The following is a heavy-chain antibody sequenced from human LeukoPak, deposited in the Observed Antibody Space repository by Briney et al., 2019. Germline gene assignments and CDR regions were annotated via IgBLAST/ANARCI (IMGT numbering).Heavy chain of an antibody. CDR2: IISIFGTT. CDR3: ARQPSDGFWSGHQFDY. J-gene: IGHJ4*02. D-gene: IGHD3-3*01. Sequence: GASVKVSCKASGGTFRGSGVSWVRQAPGQGLEWMGGIISIFGTTNYAQKFQGRVTITADESTSTAYMELSSLRSEDTAVYYCARQPSDGFWSGHQFDYWGQGTLVTVSS. V-gene: IGHV1-69*13. CDR1: GGTFRGSG.